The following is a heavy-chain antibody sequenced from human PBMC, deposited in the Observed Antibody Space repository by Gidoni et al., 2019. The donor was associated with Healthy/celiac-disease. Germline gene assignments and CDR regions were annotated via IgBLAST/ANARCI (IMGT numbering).Heavy chain of an antibody. CDR1: GFALSNARMG. V-gene: IGHV2-26*01. CDR3: ARILSTTVTRGWYFDL. Sequence: QVTLKESGPVLVKPTETLTLTCTVSGFALSNARMGVSWIRQPPGKALEWLAHIFSNDEKSSRTSLKSRLTISKDTSKSQVVLTMPNMDPVDTSIYYCARILSTTVTRGWYFDLWGRGTLVTVSS. D-gene: IGHD4-17*01. J-gene: IGHJ2*01. CDR2: IFSNDEK.